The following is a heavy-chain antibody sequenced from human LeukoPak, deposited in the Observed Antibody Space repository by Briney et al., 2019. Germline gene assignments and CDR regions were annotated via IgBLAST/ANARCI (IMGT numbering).Heavy chain of an antibody. CDR2: IYSRGST. V-gene: IGHV4-39*07. CDR3: ARDERQYYGSGTYYHAFDI. J-gene: IGHJ3*02. Sequence: SETLSLTCIVSGVSISSSNYDWGGIRRSPGKGVEGVGSIYSRGSTYYNPSLKSRVIVSSDMSKNQFSLKLNSVPAADTAVYSCARDERQYYGSGTYYHAFDIWGQGTMVTVSS. CDR1: GVSISSSNYD. D-gene: IGHD3-10*01.